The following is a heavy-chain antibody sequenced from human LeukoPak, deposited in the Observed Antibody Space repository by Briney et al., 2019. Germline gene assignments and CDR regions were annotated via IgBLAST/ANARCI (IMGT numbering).Heavy chain of an antibody. D-gene: IGHD2-15*01. J-gene: IGHJ5*02. CDR1: GYTFTSYG. Sequence: ASVKVSCKASGYTFTSYGISWVRQAPGQGLGWMGWISAYNGNTNYAQKLQGRVTMTTDTSTSTAYMELRSLRSEDTAVYYCARGYCSGGSCYSPSNWFDPWGQGTLVTVSS. V-gene: IGHV1-18*01. CDR3: ARGYCSGGSCYSPSNWFDP. CDR2: ISAYNGNT.